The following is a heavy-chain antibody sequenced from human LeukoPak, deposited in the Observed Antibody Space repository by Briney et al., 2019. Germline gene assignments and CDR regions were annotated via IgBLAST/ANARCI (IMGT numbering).Heavy chain of an antibody. Sequence: GGSLRLSCAPPGFTSISLTRTWVARAPGKGLKWASSISSSSDYIYYADSVKGRFTISRDNAKNSLYLQMNSLRAEDTAVYYCVRIPNSANFPNWFDPWGQGTLVTVSS. CDR3: VRIPNSANFPNWFDP. J-gene: IGHJ5*02. D-gene: IGHD4/OR15-4a*01. CDR2: ISSSSDYI. V-gene: IGHV3-21*01. CDR1: GFTSISLT.